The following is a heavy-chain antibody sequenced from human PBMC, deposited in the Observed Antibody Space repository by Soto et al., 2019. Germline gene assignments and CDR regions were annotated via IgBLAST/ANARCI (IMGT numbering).Heavy chain of an antibody. CDR1: GGSISSTNW. D-gene: IGHD3-22*01. CDR3: ARAHYYYDSSGYFHY. Sequence: SETLSLTCVVSGGSISSTNWWTWVRQPPGKRLEWIGEIYHNGSPTYSPSLRGRATISVDKSNNQFSLRLRSVTAADTAVYYCARAHYYYDSSGYFHYWGQGSLVTVS. V-gene: IGHV4-4*02. CDR2: IYHNGSP. J-gene: IGHJ4*02.